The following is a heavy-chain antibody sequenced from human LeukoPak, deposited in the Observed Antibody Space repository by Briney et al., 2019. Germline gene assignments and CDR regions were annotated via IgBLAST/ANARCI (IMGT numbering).Heavy chain of an antibody. D-gene: IGHD3-10*01. CDR3: ARWTTLWFGDILRSGWFDP. Sequence: SETLSLTCTVSGGSISSYYWSWIRQPPGKGLEWIGYIYYSGSTNYNPSLKSRVTISVDTSKNQFSLKLSSVTAADTAMYYCARWTTLWFGDILRSGWFDPWGQGTLVTVSS. V-gene: IGHV4-59*08. CDR1: GGSISSYY. CDR2: IYYSGST. J-gene: IGHJ5*02.